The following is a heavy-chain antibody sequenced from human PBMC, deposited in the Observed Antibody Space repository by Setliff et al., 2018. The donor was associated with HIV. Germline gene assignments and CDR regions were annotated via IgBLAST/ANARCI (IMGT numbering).Heavy chain of an antibody. CDR3: ARVRIAAAGASYYFDY. CDR1: GGTFRSNG. J-gene: IGHJ4*02. D-gene: IGHD6-13*01. CDR2: IIAILGSA. Sequence: ASVKVSCKASGGTFRSNGISWVRQAPGQGLEWMGGIIAILGSANYAPKFQGRVTITTDESTSTAYMELSSLRSEDTAVYYCARVRIAAAGASYYFDYWGQGTLVTVSS. V-gene: IGHV1-69*05.